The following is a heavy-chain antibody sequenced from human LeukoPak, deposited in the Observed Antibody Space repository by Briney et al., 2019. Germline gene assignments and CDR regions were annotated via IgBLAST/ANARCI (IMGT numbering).Heavy chain of an antibody. CDR2: INPNSGCT. CDR1: GYTFTGYY. D-gene: IGHD6-19*01. CDR3: ARLSPPYSSGWYDSGY. Sequence: SVKVSCKASGYTFTGYYMHWVRQPPGQGLDGMGWINPNSGCTNYAQKLQGRVTITPDTSTRTVYMGLRSLRSDDTAVYYCARLSPPYSSGWYDSGYWGQGTLVTVSS. J-gene: IGHJ4*02. V-gene: IGHV1-2*02.